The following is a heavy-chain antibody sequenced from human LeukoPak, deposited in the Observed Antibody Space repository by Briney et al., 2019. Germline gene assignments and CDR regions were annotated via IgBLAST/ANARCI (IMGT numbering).Heavy chain of an antibody. J-gene: IGHJ4*02. CDR2: IYYSGST. CDR3: ARRERFLEWLLYREGYYFDY. Sequence: PSETLSLTCTVSGGSISSYYWSWIRQPPGKGLEWIGYIYYSGSTNYNPSLKSRVTISVDTSKNQFSLKLSSVTAADTAVYYCARRERFLEWLLYREGYYFDYWGQGTLVTVSS. V-gene: IGHV4-59*08. CDR1: GGSISSYY. D-gene: IGHD3-3*01.